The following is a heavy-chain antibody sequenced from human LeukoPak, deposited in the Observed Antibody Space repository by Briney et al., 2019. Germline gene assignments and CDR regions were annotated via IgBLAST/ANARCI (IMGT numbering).Heavy chain of an antibody. D-gene: IGHD2-15*01. CDR2: IIPIFGTA. V-gene: IGHV1-69*13. Sequence: ASVKVSCKASGGTFSSYAISWVRQAPGQGLEWMGGIIPIFGTANYAQKFQGRVTITADESTSTAYMELSSLRSEDTAVYYCAREVVAAAPNYYYYMDAWGKGTTVTVSS. CDR1: GGTFSSYA. CDR3: AREVVAAAPNYYYYMDA. J-gene: IGHJ6*03.